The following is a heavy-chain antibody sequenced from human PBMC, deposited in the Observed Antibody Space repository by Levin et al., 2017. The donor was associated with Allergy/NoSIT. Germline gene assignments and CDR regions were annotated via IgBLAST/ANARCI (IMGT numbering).Heavy chain of an antibody. V-gene: IGHV2-5*02. Sequence: SLTTSGVNVAWIRQPPGKALEWLALIYWDDDKRYSPSLKSRLTITKDTSKNQVVLTMTNMDPVDTATYYCAHRDYYDSNWGQGTLVTVSS. CDR1: SLTTSGVN. CDR3: AHRDYYDSN. CDR2: IYWDDDK. J-gene: IGHJ4*02. D-gene: IGHD3-22*01.